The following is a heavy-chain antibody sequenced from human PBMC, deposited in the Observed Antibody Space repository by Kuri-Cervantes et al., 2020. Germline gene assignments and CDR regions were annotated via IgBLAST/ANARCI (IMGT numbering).Heavy chain of an antibody. CDR2: IYYSGST. J-gene: IGHJ6*03. Sequence: SETLSLTCIVSGGSINNYYWSWIRQSPGKGLEWIGYIYYSGSTNYSPSLKGRVTISVDTSKNQFSLKLSSVTAADTAVYYCARLGYCSGGSCYPRGYYYYMDVWGKGTTVTVSS. V-gene: IGHV4-59*01. CDR1: GGSINNYY. CDR3: ARLGYCSGGSCYPRGYYYYMDV. D-gene: IGHD2-15*01.